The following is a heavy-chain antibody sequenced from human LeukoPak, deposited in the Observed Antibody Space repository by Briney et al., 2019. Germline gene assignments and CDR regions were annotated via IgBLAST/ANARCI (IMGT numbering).Heavy chain of an antibody. J-gene: IGHJ3*02. D-gene: IGHD3-22*01. CDR3: ARGPYSYDSSGAFDI. CDR1: GYAISSGYF. CDR2: IYHSGST. Sequence: SETLSLTCSVSGYAISSGYFWGWIRQPPGKGLEWIGTIYHSGSTYYNPSLKSRVTISVDTSKNQFSLKLSSVTAADTAVYFCARGPYSYDSSGAFDIWGQGTMVTVSS. V-gene: IGHV4-38-2*02.